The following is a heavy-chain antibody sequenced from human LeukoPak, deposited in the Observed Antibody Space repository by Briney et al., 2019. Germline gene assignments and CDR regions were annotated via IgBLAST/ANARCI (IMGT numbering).Heavy chain of an antibody. V-gene: IGHV4-39*01. CDR3: ARQTGSGLFILP. CDR1: GGSISSSTYY. Sequence: EPSETLSLTCTVSGGSISSSTYYWGWIRQPPGKGLEWIGTINYSGSTFYNPSLKSRVTISVDTSKNQFSLMLNSVTAADTSVYYCARQTGSGLFILPGGQGTLVTVSS. CDR2: INYSGST. D-gene: IGHD3/OR15-3a*01. J-gene: IGHJ4*02.